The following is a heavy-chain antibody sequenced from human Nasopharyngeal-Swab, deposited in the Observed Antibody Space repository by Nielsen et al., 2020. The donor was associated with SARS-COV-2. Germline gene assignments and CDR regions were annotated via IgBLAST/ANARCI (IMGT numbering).Heavy chain of an antibody. V-gene: IGHV1-8*01. Sequence: ASVKVSCKASGYTFTSYDINWVRQATGQGLEWMGWMNPNSGNTGYAQKFQGRVTMTRNTSISTAYMELSSLRSEDTAVYYCAGLGRGIPRDYYGSGSYYKNWGQGTLVTVSS. CDR1: GYTFTSYD. CDR3: AGLGRGIPRDYYGSGSYYKN. D-gene: IGHD3-10*01. CDR2: MNPNSGNT. J-gene: IGHJ4*02.